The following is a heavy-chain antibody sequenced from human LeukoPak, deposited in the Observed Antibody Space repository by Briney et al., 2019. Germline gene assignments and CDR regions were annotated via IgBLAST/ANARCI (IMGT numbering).Heavy chain of an antibody. V-gene: IGHV4-4*02. CDR3: ASTSSWYSPFDY. J-gene: IGHJ4*02. CDR1: GGSISSSNW. Sequence: PSETLSLTCAVSGGSISSSNWWSWVRQPPGKGLEWIGKIYHSGNTNYNPSLKSRVTISVDKSKNQFSLKLSSVTAAGTAVYYCASTSSWYSPFDYWGQGTLVTVSS. D-gene: IGHD6-13*01. CDR2: IYHSGNT.